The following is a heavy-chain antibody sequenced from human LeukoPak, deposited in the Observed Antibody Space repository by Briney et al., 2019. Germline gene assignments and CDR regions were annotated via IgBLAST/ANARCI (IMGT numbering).Heavy chain of an antibody. CDR1: GFTFGSYG. J-gene: IGHJ1*01. D-gene: IGHD6-13*01. V-gene: IGHV3-30*18. CDR3: AKPQVEYSSNTYFQH. CDR2: ISYDGSNK. Sequence: PGGSLILSCAASGFTFGSYGMHWVRQAPGKGLEWVAVISYDGSNKYYADSVKGRFTISRDNSKNTLYLQMNSLRAEDTAVYYCAKPQVEYSSNTYFQHWGQGTLVTVSS.